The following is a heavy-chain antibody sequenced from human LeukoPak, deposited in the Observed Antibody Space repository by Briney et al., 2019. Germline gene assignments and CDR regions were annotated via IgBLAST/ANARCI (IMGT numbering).Heavy chain of an antibody. CDR1: GFTFNSYS. J-gene: IGHJ5*02. Sequence: GGSLRLSRAASGFTFNSYSMNWVRQAPGKGLEWVSSISSSSSYIYYADSVKGRFTISRDNAKNSLYLQMNSLRAEDTAVYYCARDLTMAGFLNWFDPWGQGTLVTVSS. V-gene: IGHV3-21*01. D-gene: IGHD6-19*01. CDR3: ARDLTMAGFLNWFDP. CDR2: ISSSSSYI.